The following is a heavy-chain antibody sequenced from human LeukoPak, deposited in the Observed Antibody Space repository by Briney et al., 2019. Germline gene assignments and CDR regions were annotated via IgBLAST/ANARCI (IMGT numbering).Heavy chain of an antibody. J-gene: IGHJ5*02. V-gene: IGHV4-59*01. CDR3: ARDVLGIAAA. CDR2: IYYSGST. D-gene: IGHD6-13*01. CDR1: GGSISSYY. Sequence: SETLSLTCTVSGGSISSYYWSWIRQPPGKGLEWIGYIYYSGSTNYNPSLKSRDTISVDTSKNQFSLKLSSVTAADTAVYYCARDVLGIAAAWGQGTLVTVSS.